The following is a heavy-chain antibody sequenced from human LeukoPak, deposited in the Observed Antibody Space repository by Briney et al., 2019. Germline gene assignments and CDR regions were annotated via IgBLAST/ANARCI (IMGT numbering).Heavy chain of an antibody. D-gene: IGHD6-13*01. CDR3: ARGVAAAGGRWFDP. CDR1: GYTFTDYY. CDR2: INPKSGGT. J-gene: IGHJ5*02. V-gene: IGHV1-2*02. Sequence: ASVKVSCTVSGYTFTDYYMHWVRQAPGQGLEWTGWINPKSGGTNYAQQFQGRVTMTRDTSISTAYMELINLRSDDTAVYYCARGVAAAGGRWFDPWGQGTLVTVSS.